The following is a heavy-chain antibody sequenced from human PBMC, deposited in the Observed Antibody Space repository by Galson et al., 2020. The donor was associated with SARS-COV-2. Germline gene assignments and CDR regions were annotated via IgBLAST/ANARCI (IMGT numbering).Heavy chain of an antibody. Sequence: TSETLSLTCTVPGAPIRSSGYYWGWIRQPTGKGLEWIGSLYYSGRTYYNPSLKSRVTIPVDTSKNQFSLKLSSVTDADTAVYYCASKEGTKVSFYYYYGMDVWGQGTTVTVSS. D-gene: IGHD4-17*01. J-gene: IGHJ6*02. CDR1: GAPIRSSGYY. V-gene: IGHV4-39*01. CDR2: LYYSGRT. CDR3: ASKEGTKVSFYYYYGMDV.